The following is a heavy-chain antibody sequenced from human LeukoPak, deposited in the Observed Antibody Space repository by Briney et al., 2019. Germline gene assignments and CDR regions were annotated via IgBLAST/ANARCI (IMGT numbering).Heavy chain of an antibody. CDR3: AKYNSGWYRWFDP. CDR1: GYIFTGYY. J-gene: IGHJ5*02. D-gene: IGHD6-19*01. Sequence: ASVKVSCKASGYIFTGYYIHWVRQAPGQGLEWMGWINTNTGNPTYAQGFTGRFVFSLDTSVSTAYLQISSLKAEDTAVYYCAKYNSGWYRWFDPWGQGTLVIVSS. CDR2: INTNTGNP. V-gene: IGHV7-4-1*02.